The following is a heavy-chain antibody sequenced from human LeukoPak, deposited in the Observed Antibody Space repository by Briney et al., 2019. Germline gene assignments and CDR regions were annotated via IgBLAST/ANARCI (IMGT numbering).Heavy chain of an antibody. D-gene: IGHD4-17*01. V-gene: IGHV3-7*01. CDR1: GFSFGGFS. J-gene: IGHJ4*02. CDR2: MKEYGSDI. Sequence: GGSLRLSCAASGFSFGGFSMSWVRQAPGKGLQWVATMKEYGSDIFYVDSVKGRFTISRDNAKNSLYLQMNSLRAEDTAVYYCARESGSVTSEVDFDYWGQGTLVTVSS. CDR3: ARESGSVTSEVDFDY.